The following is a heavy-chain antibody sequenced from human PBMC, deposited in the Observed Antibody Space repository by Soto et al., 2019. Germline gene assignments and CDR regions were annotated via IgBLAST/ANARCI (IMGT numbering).Heavy chain of an antibody. CDR2: IYYNDDK. Sequence: QITLKESGPTLVKPTQTLTLTCTFSEFSLSTSGVGVGWVRQPPGKALEWLALIYYNDDKRYSPSLKSRLTITKNTSKNRVFLKITNMDPVNTPTYYWALDTMGIIVGARGAFDIWGQGKMFTVSS. D-gene: IGHD1-26*01. CDR1: EFSLSTSGVG. V-gene: IGHV2-5*01. CDR3: ALDTMGIIVGARGAFDI. J-gene: IGHJ3*02.